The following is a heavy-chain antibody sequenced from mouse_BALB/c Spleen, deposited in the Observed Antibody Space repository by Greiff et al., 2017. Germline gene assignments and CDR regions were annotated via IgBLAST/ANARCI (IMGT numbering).Heavy chain of an antibody. Sequence: EVKLVESGGGLVQPGGSRKLSCAASGFTFSSFGMHWVRQAPEKGLEWVAYISSGSSTIYYADTVKGRFTISRDNPKNTLFLQMTSLRSEDTAMYYCARSTVDLDYWGQGTTLTVSS. CDR3: ARSTVDLDY. J-gene: IGHJ2*01. V-gene: IGHV5-17*02. CDR2: ISSGSSTI. D-gene: IGHD1-1*01. CDR1: GFTFSSFG.